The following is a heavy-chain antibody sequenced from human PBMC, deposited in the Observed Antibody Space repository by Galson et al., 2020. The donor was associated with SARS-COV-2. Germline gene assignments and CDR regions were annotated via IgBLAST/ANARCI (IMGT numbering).Heavy chain of an antibody. D-gene: IGHD2-2*01. CDR1: GGSISSSNW. CDR2: IYHSGST. J-gene: IGHJ3*02. Sequence: SETLSLTCAVSGGSISSSNWRSWVRQPPGKGLEWIGEIYHSGSTNYNPSLKSRVTISVDKSKNQFSLKLSSVTAADTAVYYCAKYCSSTSCYSAFDIWGQGTMVTVSS. V-gene: IGHV4-4*02. CDR3: AKYCSSTSCYSAFDI.